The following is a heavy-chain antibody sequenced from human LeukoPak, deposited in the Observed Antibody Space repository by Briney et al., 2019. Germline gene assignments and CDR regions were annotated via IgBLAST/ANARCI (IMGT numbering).Heavy chain of an antibody. Sequence: GGSLRLSCAASGFTFSSYSMNWVRQAPGKGLEWVSSISSSSSYIYYADSVEGRFTISRDNAKNSLYLQMNSLRAEDTAVYYCARDRAGYYDFWSGYSQGYYFDYWGQGTLVTVSS. CDR3: ARDRAGYYDFWSGYSQGYYFDY. CDR1: GFTFSSYS. CDR2: ISSSSSYI. D-gene: IGHD3-3*01. V-gene: IGHV3-21*01. J-gene: IGHJ4*02.